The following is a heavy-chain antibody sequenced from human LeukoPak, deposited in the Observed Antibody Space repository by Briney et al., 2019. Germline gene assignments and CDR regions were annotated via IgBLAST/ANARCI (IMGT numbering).Heavy chain of an antibody. CDR2: ISKSGDHT. CDR1: GFTFNNYA. J-gene: IGHJ6*02. V-gene: IGHV3-23*01. CDR3: ATSWGPDTSAFRWGRDGMDV. D-gene: IGHD3-16*01. Sequence: GGSLRLSCAVSGFTFNNYAMSWVRQAPGKGLEWVSAISKSGDHTYYAASAKGRFTIYRDNSKNTQYLQMNSLRAEDTAVYYCATSWGPDTSAFRWGRDGMDVWGQGTTVIVS.